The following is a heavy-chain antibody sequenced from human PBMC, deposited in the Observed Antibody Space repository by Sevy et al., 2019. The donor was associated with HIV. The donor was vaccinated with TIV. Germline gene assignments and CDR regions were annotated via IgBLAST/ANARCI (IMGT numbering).Heavy chain of an antibody. CDR1: GFTLSSYA. CDR3: ARVGPTSGSYLPDYYYGMDV. J-gene: IGHJ6*02. D-gene: IGHD1-26*01. Sequence: GGSLRLSCAASGFTLSSYAMHWVRQAPGKGLEWVAVISYDGSDKYYADSVKGRFTISRDNSKNTLYLQMNSLRAEDTAVYYCARVGPTSGSYLPDYYYGMDVWGQGTTVTVSS. V-gene: IGHV3-30*04. CDR2: ISYDGSDK.